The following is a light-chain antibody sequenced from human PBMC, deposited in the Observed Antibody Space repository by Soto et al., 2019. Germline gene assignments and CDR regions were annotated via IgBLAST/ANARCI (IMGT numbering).Light chain of an antibody. Sequence: EIVLTQSPGTLSLSPGERATLSCRASQSINNRYLAWYQQKPGQAPRLLIYGASSRATGIPDRFSGSGSGTDFTLTIRRLEPEDFAVYYCQQFGSTPGFTFGPGTKVDMK. J-gene: IGKJ3*01. V-gene: IGKV3-20*01. CDR1: QSINNRY. CDR2: GAS. CDR3: QQFGSTPGFT.